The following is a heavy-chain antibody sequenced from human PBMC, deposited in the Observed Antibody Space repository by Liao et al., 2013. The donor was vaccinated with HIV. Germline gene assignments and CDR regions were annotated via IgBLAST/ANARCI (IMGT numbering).Heavy chain of an antibody. Sequence: QVQLQESGPGLVKPLETLSLTCTVSGDSISTYYWSWIRQPAGKGLEWIGRIQTSGSTNYNPSLKSRVTMSVDKSKKQFSLKLSSVTAADTAVYYCARGTPEGYYFDYWGQGTLVTVSS. CDR2: IQTSGST. CDR1: GDSISTYY. CDR3: ARGTPEGYYFDY. J-gene: IGHJ4*02. D-gene: IGHD2-15*01. V-gene: IGHV4-4*07.